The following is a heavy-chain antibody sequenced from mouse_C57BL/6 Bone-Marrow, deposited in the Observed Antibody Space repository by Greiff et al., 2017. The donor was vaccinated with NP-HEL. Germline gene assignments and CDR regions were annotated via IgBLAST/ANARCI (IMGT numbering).Heavy chain of an antibody. J-gene: IGHJ3*01. CDR1: GFTFSSYA. Sequence: EVKLMESGGGLVKPGGSLKLSCAASGFTFSSYAMSWVRQTPEKRLEWVATISDGGSYTYYPDNVKGRFTISRDNAKNNLYLQMSHLKSEDTAMYYCASDAAGFAYWGQGTLVTVSA. CDR3: ASDAAGFAY. CDR2: ISDGGSYT. V-gene: IGHV5-4*03.